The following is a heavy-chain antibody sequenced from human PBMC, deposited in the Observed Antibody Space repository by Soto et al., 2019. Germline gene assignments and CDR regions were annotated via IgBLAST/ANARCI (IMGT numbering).Heavy chain of an antibody. Sequence: QLQLPESGPGLVKPSETLSLTCTVSGGSISSSSYYWGWIRQPPGKGLEWIGSIYYSGSTYYNPSLQCRVTISVDTSKNQFSLKLSSVTAADTAVYYCARDRSSWGGPYYYYYGVDVWGQGATVTVSS. CDR2: IYYSGST. CDR3: ARDRSSWGGPYYYYYGVDV. D-gene: IGHD6-6*01. V-gene: IGHV4-39*02. J-gene: IGHJ6*02. CDR1: GGSISSSSYY.